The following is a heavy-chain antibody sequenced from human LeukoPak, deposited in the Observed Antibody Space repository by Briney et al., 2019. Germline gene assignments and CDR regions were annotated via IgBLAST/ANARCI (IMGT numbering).Heavy chain of an antibody. CDR3: ARRRLATNPYYFDY. V-gene: IGHV5-51*01. CDR1: GYSFTTYW. J-gene: IGHJ4*02. D-gene: IGHD5-24*01. CDR2: IYPGDSDT. Sequence: GESLKISCKGSGYSFTTYWIGWVRQMPGKGLEWMGIIYPGDSDTRYSSSFQGQVTISADKSISTAYLQWSSLKAADTAMYYCARRRLATNPYYFDYWGQGTLVTVSS.